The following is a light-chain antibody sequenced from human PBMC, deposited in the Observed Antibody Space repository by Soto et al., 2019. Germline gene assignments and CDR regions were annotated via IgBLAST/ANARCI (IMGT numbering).Light chain of an antibody. CDR2: TAS. CDR3: QQSYSTPIR. Sequence: DIRMTQSPSSLSASVGDTVTITCRASQSISSHLNWYQQKPGKAPNLLMYTASNLQSGVPSRFSGSGSGTDLTLTISSLQPEDFATYYCQQSYSTPIRFGQGTRLEIK. V-gene: IGKV1-39*01. CDR1: QSISSH. J-gene: IGKJ5*01.